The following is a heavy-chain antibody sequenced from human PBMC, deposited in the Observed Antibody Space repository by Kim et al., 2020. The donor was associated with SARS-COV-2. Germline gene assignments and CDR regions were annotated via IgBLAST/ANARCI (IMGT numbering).Heavy chain of an antibody. CDR1: GFTFSSYW. V-gene: IGHV3-7*03. Sequence: GGSLRLSCAASGFTFSSYWMSWVRQAPGKGLEWVANIKQDGSEKYYVDSVKGRFTISRDNAKNSLYLQMNSLRAEDTAVYYCARSNFDTSGYYYYYGMDVWGQGTTVTVSS. D-gene: IGHD3-9*01. CDR2: IKQDGSEK. CDR3: ARSNFDTSGYYYYYGMDV. J-gene: IGHJ6*02.